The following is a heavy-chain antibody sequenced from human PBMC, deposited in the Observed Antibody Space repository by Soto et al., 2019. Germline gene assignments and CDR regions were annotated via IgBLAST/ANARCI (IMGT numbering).Heavy chain of an antibody. V-gene: IGHV4-31*03. J-gene: IGHJ4*02. CDR1: RGSISSGGYY. CDR3: ARKRTSGSCPFDS. D-gene: IGHD2-15*01. CDR2: IYYSGSA. Sequence: SETLSLTCTVSRGSISSGGYYWSWVRQQPGKGLEWIGYIYYSGSAFYNPSLRSRVTMSVDTSKNQFSLTLSSVTAADTAVYYCARKRTSGSCPFDSWGQLGQVTVSS.